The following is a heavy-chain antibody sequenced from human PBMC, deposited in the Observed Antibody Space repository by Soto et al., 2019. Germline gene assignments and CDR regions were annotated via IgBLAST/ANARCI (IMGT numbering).Heavy chain of an antibody. CDR1: GYSFTSHY. CDR3: ARYQSWHEVAWWFDP. J-gene: IGHJ5*02. CDR2: IYPGGVNI. V-gene: IGHV1-46*03. Sequence: QVQLVQSGAEVKKPGASVKVSCKAIGYSFTSHYMHWVRQAPGQGLEWMGTIYPGGVNIGYAPKFKGSFNKTKETATSTVASKLNSLTSEATAVYYCARYQSWHEVAWWFDPWGQGTLVTLSS. D-gene: IGHD5-12*01.